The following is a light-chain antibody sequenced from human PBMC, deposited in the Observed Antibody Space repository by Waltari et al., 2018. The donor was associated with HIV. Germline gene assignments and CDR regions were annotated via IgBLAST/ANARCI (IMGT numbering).Light chain of an antibody. V-gene: IGLV1-44*01. CDR1: SSNIGSNS. CDR3: AAWDDSLNGPV. J-gene: IGLJ2*01. Sequence: QSVLTQPPSASGTPGQRVTISCSGRSSNIGSNSVHWYQQLPGTAPKLLIYSNDKRPSGVPDRFSGSKSGTSASLAISGLQSGDEADYYCAAWDDSLNGPVFGGGTKLTVL. CDR2: SND.